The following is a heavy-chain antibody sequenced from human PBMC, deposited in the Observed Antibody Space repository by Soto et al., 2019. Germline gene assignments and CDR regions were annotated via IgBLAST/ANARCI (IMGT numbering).Heavy chain of an antibody. Sequence: XSVKVSCRASGYSFTSYAMHCVRQAPGQSLEWMGWINAGNGNTKYSQKFQGRVTITRDTSASTAYMELSSLRSEDTAVYYCARVPEGIVVVVAAGAFDIWRQGTMVTVSS. V-gene: IGHV1-3*01. CDR1: GYSFTSYA. J-gene: IGHJ3*02. D-gene: IGHD2-15*01. CDR2: INAGNGNT. CDR3: ARVPEGIVVVVAAGAFDI.